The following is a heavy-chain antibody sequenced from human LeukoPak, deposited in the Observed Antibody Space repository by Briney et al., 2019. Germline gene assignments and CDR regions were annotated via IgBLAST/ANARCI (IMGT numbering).Heavy chain of an antibody. CDR2: INPNSGGT. CDR1: GYTFTGYY. J-gene: IGHJ5*02. CDR3: ARVDIVATIYTWFDP. D-gene: IGHD5-12*01. Sequence: ASVKVSCKASGYTFTGYYMHWVRQAPGQGLEWMGWINPNSGGTNYAQKFQGRVTMTRDTSISTAYMERSRLRSDDTAVYYCARVDIVATIYTWFDPWGQGTLVTVSS. V-gene: IGHV1-2*02.